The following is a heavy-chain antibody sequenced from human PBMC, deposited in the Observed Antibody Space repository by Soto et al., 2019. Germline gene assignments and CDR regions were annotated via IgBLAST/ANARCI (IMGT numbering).Heavy chain of an antibody. J-gene: IGHJ4*02. CDR1: GFTFSSSP. CDR2: IVVGNRNT. D-gene: IGHD4-17*01. Sequence: ASVKVSCKPSGFTFSSSPVHWVRQARGHHLECIGWIVVGNRNTNYARGLPERDTITSNRSTDSAYIELSGLRPEVTAVYYCAAEEVVYIYGLGKYWGQGTLVTVSS. V-gene: IGHV1-58*01. CDR3: AAEEVVYIYGLGKY.